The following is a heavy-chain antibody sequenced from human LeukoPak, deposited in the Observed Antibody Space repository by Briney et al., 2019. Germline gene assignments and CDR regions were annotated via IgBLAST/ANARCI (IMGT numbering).Heavy chain of an antibody. J-gene: IGHJ5*02. CDR3: AKDGFRDYYESSAPFDP. CDR1: GFTFSSYA. V-gene: IGHV3-23*01. Sequence: GGSLRLSCAASGFTFSSYAMSWVRQAPGKGLEWVSAISGSGGSTYYADSVKGRFTISRDNSKNTLYLQMNSLRAEDTAVYYCAKDGFRDYYESSAPFDPWGQGALVTVSS. CDR2: ISGSGGST. D-gene: IGHD3-22*01.